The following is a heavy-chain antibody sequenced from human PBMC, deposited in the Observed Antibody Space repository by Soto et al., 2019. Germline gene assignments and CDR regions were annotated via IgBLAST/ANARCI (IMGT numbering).Heavy chain of an antibody. J-gene: IGHJ6*02. V-gene: IGHV3-11*01. CDR1: GFTFSDYY. D-gene: IGHD1-26*01. CDR3: ARELPELPYYYYGMDV. Sequence: QVQLVESGGGLVKPGGSLRLSCAASGFTFSDYYMSWIRQAPGKGLEWVSYISSSGSTIYYADSVKGRFTISRDNAKNSLYLQKNSLRAEDTAVYYCARELPELPYYYYGMDVWGQGTTVTVSS. CDR2: ISSSGSTI.